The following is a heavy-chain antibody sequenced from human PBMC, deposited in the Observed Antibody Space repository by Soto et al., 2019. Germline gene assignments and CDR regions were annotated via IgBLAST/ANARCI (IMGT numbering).Heavy chain of an antibody. CDR1: GFTFSSYA. D-gene: IGHD6-13*01. Sequence: EVQLLESGGGLVQPGGSLRLSCAASGFTFSSYAMSWVRQAPGKGLEWVSAISGSGGSTYYADSVKGRFTISRDNSKSTLYLQMSSLRAEDTAVYYCATRVYGSSWPFDDWGQGTLVTVSS. J-gene: IGHJ4*02. V-gene: IGHV3-23*01. CDR3: ATRVYGSSWPFDD. CDR2: ISGSGGST.